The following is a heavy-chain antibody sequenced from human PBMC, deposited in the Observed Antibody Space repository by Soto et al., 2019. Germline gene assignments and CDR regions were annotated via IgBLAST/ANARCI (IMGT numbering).Heavy chain of an antibody. CDR2: IYYSGST. J-gene: IGHJ4*01. CDR3: ARLNPLRYFDY. Sequence: SGALSVTSIPAGGSVSSGRNYWSWIRQPPGKGLEWIGYIYYSGSTNYNPSLKSRVTISVDTSKNQFSLKLSSGTAADTAVYYCARLNPLRYFDYWGHVPLVTDSS. V-gene: IGHV4-61*01. CDR1: GGSVSSGRNY.